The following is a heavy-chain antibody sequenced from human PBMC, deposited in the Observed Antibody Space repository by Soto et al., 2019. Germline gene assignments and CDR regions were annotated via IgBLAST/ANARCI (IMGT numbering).Heavy chain of an antibody. V-gene: IGHV1-18*01. CDR2: ITPLNGDI. J-gene: IGHJ1*01. Sequence: QVQLVQSGAEVKKPGASVKVSCKASGYTFSIYEITWVRQAPGQGLEWMGWITPLNGDIKTVQKDQGTVTMTTATSKNTAYMELRGLRHDYTAVYYFATGRGPGAMTGIEYFQYWGQGTLVTVSS. CDR3: ATGRGPGAMTGIEYFQY. CDR1: GYTFSIYE. D-gene: IGHD3-9*01.